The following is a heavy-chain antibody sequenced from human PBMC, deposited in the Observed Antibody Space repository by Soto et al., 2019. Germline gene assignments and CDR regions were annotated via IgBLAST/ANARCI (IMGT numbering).Heavy chain of an antibody. D-gene: IGHD6-13*01. Sequence: QVQLVQSGAEVKKPGASVKVSCKASGYTFTSYAMHWVRQAPGQRLEWMGWINAGNGNTKYSQKFQGRVTITRDTSASTAYMELSSLRSEDTAVYYCARVTASHRIAAAETGELDYWGQGTPVTVSS. V-gene: IGHV1-3*01. CDR3: ARVTASHRIAAAETGELDY. CDR1: GYTFTSYA. CDR2: INAGNGNT. J-gene: IGHJ4*02.